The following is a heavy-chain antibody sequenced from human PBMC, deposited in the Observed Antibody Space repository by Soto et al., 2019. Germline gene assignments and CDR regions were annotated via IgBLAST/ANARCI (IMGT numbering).Heavy chain of an antibody. CDR1: GFTFSSYA. D-gene: IGHD3-22*01. Sequence: GSLRLSCAASGFTFSSYAMSWVRQAPGKGLEWVSAISGSGGSTYYADSVKGRFTISRDNSKNTLYLQMNSLRAEDTAVYYCAKEVGYYDSSGYYDDAFDIWGQGTMVTVSS. CDR2: ISGSGGST. CDR3: AKEVGYYDSSGYYDDAFDI. V-gene: IGHV3-23*01. J-gene: IGHJ3*02.